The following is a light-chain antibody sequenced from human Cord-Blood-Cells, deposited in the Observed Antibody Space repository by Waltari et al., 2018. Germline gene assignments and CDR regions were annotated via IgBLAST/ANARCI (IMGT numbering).Light chain of an antibody. Sequence: DIQMTQSPSSLSASVGDRVTITCQASQDLSNYLNWNQKKPGKAPKLLIYDASNLETGVPSRFSGSGYGTDYTYTISSLQPEDISTYYCQPYDNLPDSFGPGTKLEI. J-gene: IGKJ2*03. V-gene: IGKV1-33*01. CDR2: DAS. CDR1: QDLSNY. CDR3: QPYDNLPDS.